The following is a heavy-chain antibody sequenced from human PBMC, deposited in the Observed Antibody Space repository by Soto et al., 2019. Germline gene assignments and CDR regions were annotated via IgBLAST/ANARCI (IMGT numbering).Heavy chain of an antibody. J-gene: IGHJ4*02. Sequence: EVQLVESGGGSVQPGGSLRLSCEASGFTFSSYWMHWVRQSPGKGLVWVSRISSDGSSTSYGDTVKGQFTVSRDKAKNTLNLQKSGMRAGARAIYYGARKGAVSGVQYWGEGTLVSVSS. CDR1: GFTFSSYW. V-gene: IGHV3-74*02. CDR2: ISSDGSST. CDR3: ARKGAVSGVQY. D-gene: IGHD1-1*01.